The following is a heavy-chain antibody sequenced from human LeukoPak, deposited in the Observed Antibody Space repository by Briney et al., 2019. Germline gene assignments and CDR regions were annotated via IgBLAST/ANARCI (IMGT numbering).Heavy chain of an antibody. CDR3: ARDPVLDEYGGNSPY. Sequence: GGSLRLSCAASGFTFSSYWMHWVRQAPGKGLVWVSRINTDGSSTTYADSVKGRFTISRDNAKNTLYLQMNGLTAEDTAVYYCARDPVLDEYGGNSPYWGQGTLVTVSS. D-gene: IGHD4-23*01. CDR2: INTDGSST. CDR1: GFTFSSYW. J-gene: IGHJ4*02. V-gene: IGHV3-74*01.